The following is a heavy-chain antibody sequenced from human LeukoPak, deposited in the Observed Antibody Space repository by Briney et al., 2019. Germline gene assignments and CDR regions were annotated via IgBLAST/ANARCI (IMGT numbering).Heavy chain of an antibody. V-gene: IGHV3-15*01. D-gene: IGHD6-13*01. Sequence: PGGSLRLSCAASGFDFSDAWMSWVRQAPGKGLEWVGRIKSKTNGGTTEYAAGVKGRFTISRDDSVNTLYLQMNSLKTEDTAMYYCTTDWWGQQAAGAVKGAEGDFQLWAQGTLVTVSS. CDR1: GFDFSDAW. CDR2: IKSKTNGGTT. J-gene: IGHJ1*01. CDR3: TTDWWGQQAAGAVKGAEGDFQL.